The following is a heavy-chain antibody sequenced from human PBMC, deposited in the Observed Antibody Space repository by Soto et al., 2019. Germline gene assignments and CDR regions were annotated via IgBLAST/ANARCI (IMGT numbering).Heavy chain of an antibody. J-gene: IGHJ4*02. Sequence: QITLKESGPTLVKPTQPLTLTCTFSGFSVSTSGVGVGWIRQPPGKALEWLALIYWDDDKRYSPSLKSRLTITKDTSKNQVVLTMTNMDPVDTATYYCAHRRLAAAETRSFDYWGQGTLVTVSS. CDR2: IYWDDDK. D-gene: IGHD6-13*01. CDR1: GFSVSTSGVG. CDR3: AHRRLAAAETRSFDY. V-gene: IGHV2-5*02.